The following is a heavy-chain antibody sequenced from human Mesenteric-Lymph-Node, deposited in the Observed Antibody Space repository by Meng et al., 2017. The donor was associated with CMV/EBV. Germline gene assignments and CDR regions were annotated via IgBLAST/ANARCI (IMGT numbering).Heavy chain of an antibody. CDR3: ARGSSSWLGGV. D-gene: IGHD6-13*01. Sequence: ASVKVSCKASANTFTTYGFTWVRQAPGHGLEWMGWISRDRASTKYAPKFQGRLTMTTDTSTGTAYMELRSLRSDDTAVYYCARGSSSWLGGVWGQGTTVTVSS. CDR2: ISRDRAST. J-gene: IGHJ6*02. V-gene: IGHV1-18*01. CDR1: ANTFTTYG.